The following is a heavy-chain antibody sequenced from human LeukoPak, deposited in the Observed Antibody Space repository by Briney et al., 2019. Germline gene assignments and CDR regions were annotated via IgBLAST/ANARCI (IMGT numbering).Heavy chain of an antibody. V-gene: IGHV3-48*02. Sequence: GGSLRLSYAASGFVFSDENMNWVRQAPGKGLEWISHINTRSSTIYYAGSVKGRFTSSRDNAKNSLYLQMNNLRDEDTAVYFCAKAGAYGALNTWGQGTLVTVSS. CDR1: GFVFSDEN. J-gene: IGHJ5*02. CDR3: AKAGAYGALNT. D-gene: IGHD4-17*01. CDR2: INTRSSTI.